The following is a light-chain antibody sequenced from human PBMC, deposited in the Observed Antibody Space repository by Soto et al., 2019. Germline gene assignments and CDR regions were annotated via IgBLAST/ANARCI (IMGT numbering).Light chain of an antibody. Sequence: QSALTQPASVSGSPGLSITISCTGTSSDIGGHHFVSWYQQQSGKAPKLVIYEVTDRPSGVSDRFSGSKSGNTASLTISGLQPEDEADYYCSSYTSSSLYVFGTGTKVTVL. J-gene: IGLJ1*01. CDR1: SSDIGGHHF. V-gene: IGLV2-14*01. CDR2: EVT. CDR3: SSYTSSSLYV.